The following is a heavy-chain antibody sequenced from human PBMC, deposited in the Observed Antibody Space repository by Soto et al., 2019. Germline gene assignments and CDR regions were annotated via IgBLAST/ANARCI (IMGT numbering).Heavy chain of an antibody. Sequence: GGSLRLSCAASGFTFSSYGMHWVRQAPGKGLEWVAVIWYDGSNKYYADSVKGRFTISRDNSKNTLYLQMNSLRAEDTAVYYCAKDGPELELWGQYFDYWGQGTLVTVSS. D-gene: IGHD1-7*01. CDR1: GFTFSSYG. CDR3: AKDGPELELWGQYFDY. V-gene: IGHV3-30*02. CDR2: IWYDGSNK. J-gene: IGHJ4*02.